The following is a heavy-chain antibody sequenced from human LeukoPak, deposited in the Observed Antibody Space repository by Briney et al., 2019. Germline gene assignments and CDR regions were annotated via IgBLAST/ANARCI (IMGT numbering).Heavy chain of an antibody. J-gene: IGHJ4*02. CDR2: ISYYGTNK. CDR3: ARGHYYASGKIDY. D-gene: IGHD3-10*01. CDR1: GFTFSTYP. V-gene: IGHV3-30*09. Sequence: GGSLRLSCAASGFTFSTYPIHWVRQARGKGVEGVAVISYYGTNKYFADSVKGLFAISRDNSNSTLYLQMNRLRPEDTALYYCARGHYYASGKIDYWGQGTLVTVSP.